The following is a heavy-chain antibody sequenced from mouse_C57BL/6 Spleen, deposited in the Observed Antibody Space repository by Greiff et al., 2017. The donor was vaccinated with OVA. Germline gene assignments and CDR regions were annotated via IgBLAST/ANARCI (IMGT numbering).Heavy chain of an antibody. D-gene: IGHD4-1*01. V-gene: IGHV1-55*01. J-gene: IGHJ2*01. CDR1: GYTFTSYW. Sequence: QVQLQQPGAELVKPGASVKMSCKASGYTFTSYWITWVKQRPGQGLEWIGDIYLGSGSTNYNEKFKSKATLTVDTSSSTAYMQLSSLTAEDAAVYYCAREELDGVDYWGQGTTLTVSS. CDR2: IYLGSGST. CDR3: AREELDGVDY.